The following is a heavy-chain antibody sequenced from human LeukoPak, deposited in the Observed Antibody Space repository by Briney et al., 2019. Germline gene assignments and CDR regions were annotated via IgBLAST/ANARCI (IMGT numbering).Heavy chain of an antibody. CDR1: GFTFSSYS. Sequence: GGSLRLSCAASGFTFSSYSMNWVRQAPGKGLEWVSSISSSSSYIYYADSVGGRFTISRDNAKNSLYLQMNSLRAEDTAVYYCARSSLYGYCSSTSCANWFDPWGQGTLVTVSS. D-gene: IGHD2-2*03. J-gene: IGHJ5*02. V-gene: IGHV3-21*01. CDR3: ARSSLYGYCSSTSCANWFDP. CDR2: ISSSSSYI.